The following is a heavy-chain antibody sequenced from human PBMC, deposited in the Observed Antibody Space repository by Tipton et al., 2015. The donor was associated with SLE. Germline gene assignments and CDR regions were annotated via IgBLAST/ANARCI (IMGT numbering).Heavy chain of an antibody. CDR2: IYYSGST. Sequence: TLSLTCTVSGYSISSGYYWGWIRQPPGKGLEWIGSIYYSGSTYYNPSLKSRVTVSVDTSKSQFSLKLSSVTAADTAVYYCARQAAISSSWGWYFDLWGRGTLVTVSS. D-gene: IGHD6-13*01. CDR3: ARQAAISSSWGWYFDL. V-gene: IGHV4-38-2*02. J-gene: IGHJ2*01. CDR1: GYSISSGYY.